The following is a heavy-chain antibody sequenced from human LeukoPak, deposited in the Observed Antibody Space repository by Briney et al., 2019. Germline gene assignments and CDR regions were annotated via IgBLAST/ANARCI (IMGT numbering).Heavy chain of an antibody. D-gene: IGHD3-9*01. V-gene: IGHV3-64*01. Sequence: PGGSLRLSCAASGFTFSSYAMHWVRQAPGKGLEYVSAISSNGGSTYYANSVKGRFTISRDNSKNTLYLQMGSLRAEDMAVYYCARGEDILTGYSEFDVWFDPWGQGTLVTVSS. CDR3: ARGEDILTGYSEFDVWFDP. CDR2: ISSNGGST. J-gene: IGHJ5*02. CDR1: GFTFSSYA.